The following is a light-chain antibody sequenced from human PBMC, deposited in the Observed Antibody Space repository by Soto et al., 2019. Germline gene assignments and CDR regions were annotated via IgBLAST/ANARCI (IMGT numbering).Light chain of an antibody. V-gene: IGKV3-20*01. CDR3: QQYVIAVT. CDR2: GAS. Sequence: EIVLTQSPGSLSLSPGERATLSCRASQSVDSSFFAWYQQKPGQAPRLLIYGASNRATGIPDRFSGSGSEIYFTLTISSLEPEDFSVYYCQQYVIAVTFGQGTKVEIK. CDR1: QSVDSSF. J-gene: IGKJ1*01.